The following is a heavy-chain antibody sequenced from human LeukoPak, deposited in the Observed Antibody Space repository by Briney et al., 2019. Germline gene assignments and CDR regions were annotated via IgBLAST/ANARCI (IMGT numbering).Heavy chain of an antibody. CDR1: GGSVRRNDYY. J-gene: IGHJ4*02. D-gene: IGHD3-10*01. CDR2: IYYSGNT. Sequence: PSETLSLTCTVSGGSVRRNDYYWAWIRQPPGKGLEWIGTIYYSGNTNYNPSLKSRVTMSVDTSKNQFSLNLSPVTAADTAVYYCAREPYGSGTPPDYWGQGTLVTVSS. V-gene: IGHV4-39*07. CDR3: AREPYGSGTPPDY.